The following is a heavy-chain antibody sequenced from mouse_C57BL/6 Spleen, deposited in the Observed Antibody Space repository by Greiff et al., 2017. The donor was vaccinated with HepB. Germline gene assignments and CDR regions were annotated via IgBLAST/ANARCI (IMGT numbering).Heavy chain of an antibody. D-gene: IGHD2-1*01. J-gene: IGHJ2*01. CDR1: GYSITSGYY. V-gene: IGHV3-6*01. CDR3: ARLYGNEDY. Sequence: EVQLVESGPGLVKPSQSLSLTCSATGYSITSGYYWNWIRQFPGNKLEWMGYISYDGSNNYNPSLKNRISITRDTPKNQFFLKLNSVTTEDTATYYCARLYGNEDYWGQGTTLTVSS. CDR2: ISYDGSN.